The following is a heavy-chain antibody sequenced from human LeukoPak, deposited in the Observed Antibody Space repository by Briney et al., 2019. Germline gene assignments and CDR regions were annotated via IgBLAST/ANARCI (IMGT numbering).Heavy chain of an antibody. J-gene: IGHJ4*02. CDR2: IRWNSGSI. CDR1: GFTFDDYA. V-gene: IGHV3-9*01. Sequence: PGGSLRLSCAASGFTFDDYAMHWGRQAPGKGLELVSGIRWNSGSIGYADSVKGRFTISRDNAKNSLYLQMNSLRAEDTALYYCAKDIRLGYYDILTGLLDYWGQGTLVTVSS. D-gene: IGHD3-9*01. CDR3: AKDIRLGYYDILTGLLDY.